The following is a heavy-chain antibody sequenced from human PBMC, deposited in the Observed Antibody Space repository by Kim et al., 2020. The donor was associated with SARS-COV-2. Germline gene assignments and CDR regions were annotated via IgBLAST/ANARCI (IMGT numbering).Heavy chain of an antibody. D-gene: IGHD6-19*01. V-gene: IGHV4-4*02. J-gene: IGHJ4*02. CDR3: ASLIAVAGTGGIYYFDY. Sequence: LKSRVTISVDKPKNQFSLKLSSVTAADTAVYYCASLIAVAGTGGIYYFDYWGQGTLVTVSS.